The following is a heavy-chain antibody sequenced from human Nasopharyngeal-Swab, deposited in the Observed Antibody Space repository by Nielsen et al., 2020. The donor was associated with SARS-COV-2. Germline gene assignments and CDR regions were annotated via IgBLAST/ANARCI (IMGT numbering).Heavy chain of an antibody. CDR3: AKDSSSWYPHQFDY. CDR2: LTGSGDST. V-gene: IGHV3-23*01. J-gene: IGHJ4*02. CDR1: GFSFSSYV. Sequence: GESLKISCAVSGFSFSSYVMSWVPQVPGKGLEWFAGLTGSGDSTYYTDSVKGRFTISRDNSKNTLYLQMNSLRAEDTAVYYCAKDSSSWYPHQFDYWGQGTLVTVSS. D-gene: IGHD6-13*01.